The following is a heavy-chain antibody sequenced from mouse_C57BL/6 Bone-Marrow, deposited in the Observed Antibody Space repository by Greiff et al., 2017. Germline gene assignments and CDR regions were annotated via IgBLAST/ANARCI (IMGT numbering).Heavy chain of an antibody. J-gene: IGHJ3*01. CDR3: ARSLLRLLAY. D-gene: IGHD1-2*01. V-gene: IGHV1-66*01. CDR1: GYSFTSYY. CDR2: IYPGSGNT. Sequence: QVQLQQSGPELVKPGASVKISCKASGYSFTSYYIHWVKQRPGQRLEWIGWIYPGSGNTKYNEKFKGKATLTADTSYSTAYMQLSSLTSEDSAVYYCARSLLRLLAYWGQGTLVTVSA.